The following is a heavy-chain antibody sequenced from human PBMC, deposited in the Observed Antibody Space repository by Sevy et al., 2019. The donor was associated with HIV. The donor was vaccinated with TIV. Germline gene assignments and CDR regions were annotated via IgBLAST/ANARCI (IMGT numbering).Heavy chain of an antibody. J-gene: IGHJ4*02. V-gene: IGHV3-11*01. CDR3: ARVATTVTTEGYFDY. D-gene: IGHD4-17*01. Sequence: GGSLRLSCAASGFTFSDYYMSWIRQAPGKGLEWVSYISSSGSTIYYADSVKGRFTISRDNAKNSLYLQMNSLRAEDTAVYYCARVATTVTTEGYFDYWRQGTLVTVSS. CDR2: ISSSGSTI. CDR1: GFTFSDYY.